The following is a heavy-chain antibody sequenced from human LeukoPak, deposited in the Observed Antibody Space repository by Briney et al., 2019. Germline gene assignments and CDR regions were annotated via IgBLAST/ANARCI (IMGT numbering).Heavy chain of an antibody. CDR2: ISGYNGNT. J-gene: IGHJ4*02. D-gene: IGHD5-12*01. V-gene: IGHV1-18*01. CDR1: GYTFSSYG. CDR3: ARSSLGTITAGPFDY. Sequence: VASVTVSCKAYGYTFSSYGIAWVRQAPGQGLEWMGWISGYNGNTNYAQKLQGRVSMTTDTSTTTAYMELRSLTSDDTALYYCARSSLGTITAGPFDYWGQGTLVTVSS.